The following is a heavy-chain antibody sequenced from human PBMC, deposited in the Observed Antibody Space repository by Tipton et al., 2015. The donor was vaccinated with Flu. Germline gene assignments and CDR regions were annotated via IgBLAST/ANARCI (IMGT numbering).Heavy chain of an antibody. CDR3: ASSHGKGYYYYYGMDV. J-gene: IGHJ6*02. Sequence: GSLRLSCAASGFPFSEFWMHWVRQAPGKGLEWVASIKEDGSEKSYVDSVKGRFTISRDNAQNSLYLQMNSLRVEDTAVYFCASSHGKGYYYYYGMDVWGQGTTVTVSS. CDR2: IKEDGSEK. D-gene: IGHD1-26*01. V-gene: IGHV3-7*01. CDR1: GFPFSEFW.